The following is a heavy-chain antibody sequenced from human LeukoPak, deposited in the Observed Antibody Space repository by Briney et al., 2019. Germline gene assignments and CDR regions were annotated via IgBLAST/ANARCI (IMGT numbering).Heavy chain of an antibody. V-gene: IGHV3-7*03. Sequence: GGSLRLSCAASGFTFSSYWMSWVRQAPGKGLEWVANIKQDGSEKYYVDSVKGRFTISRDNAKNSLYLQMNSLRAEDTALYHCAREGELKTFDIWGQGTMVTVSS. CDR3: AREGELKTFDI. D-gene: IGHD1-26*01. CDR2: IKQDGSEK. J-gene: IGHJ3*02. CDR1: GFTFSSYW.